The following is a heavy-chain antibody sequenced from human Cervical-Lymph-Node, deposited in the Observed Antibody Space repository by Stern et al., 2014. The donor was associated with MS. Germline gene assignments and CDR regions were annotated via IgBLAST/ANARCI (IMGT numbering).Heavy chain of an antibody. V-gene: IGHV5-51*01. D-gene: IGHD1-1*01. Sequence: EVQLVESGPEVKKPGESLKISCQGSGFSFTAYWIGWVRQVPGKGLEWMGVISPRDSEVRYGPSFHGHVSISADKSIRTVFLHWNKLEASDTAMYYCARHPSRGSSWNPFDFWGPGTLVTVSS. CDR1: GFSFTAYW. CDR3: ARHPSRGSSWNPFDF. J-gene: IGHJ4*02. CDR2: ISPRDSEV.